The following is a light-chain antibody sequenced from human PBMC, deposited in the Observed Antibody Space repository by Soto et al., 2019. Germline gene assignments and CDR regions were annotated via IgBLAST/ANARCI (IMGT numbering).Light chain of an antibody. CDR1: SSDVGGYNY. CDR2: EVY. J-gene: IGLJ1*01. Sequence: QSALTQPPSASGSPGQSGTISCTGTSSDVGGYNYVSWYQQHPGKAPKLIIYEVYKRPSGVPDRFSGSKSGNTAALTVSGLHAEYEADYYCSSYVGTNSYVFGTGTKVTVL. CDR3: SSYVGTNSYV. V-gene: IGLV2-8*01.